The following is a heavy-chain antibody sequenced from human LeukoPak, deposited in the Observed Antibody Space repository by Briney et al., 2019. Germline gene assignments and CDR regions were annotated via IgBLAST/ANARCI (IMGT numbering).Heavy chain of an antibody. CDR3: ARGVERMITFGGVIVKSFDY. J-gene: IGHJ4*02. D-gene: IGHD3-16*02. CDR1: GYTFTSYG. V-gene: IGHV1-18*01. CDR2: ISAYNGNT. Sequence: ASVKVSCKASGYTFTSYGITWVRQAPGQGLEWMAWISAYNGNTNYAQKLQGRVTMTTDTSTSTAYMELRSLRSDDTAVYYCARGVERMITFGGVIVKSFDYWGQGTLVTVSS.